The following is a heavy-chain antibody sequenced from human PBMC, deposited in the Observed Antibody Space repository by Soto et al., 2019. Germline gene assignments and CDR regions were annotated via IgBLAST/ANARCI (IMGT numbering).Heavy chain of an antibody. D-gene: IGHD6-19*01. CDR3: ARPGIAVAGQFDY. V-gene: IGHV3-7*01. Sequence: GSLSLSCAASGFTFSSYWMSWVRQAPGKGLEWVANIKQDGSEKYYVDSVKGRFTISRDNAKNSLYLQMNSLRAEDTAVYYCARPGIAVAGQFDYWGQGTLVTVSS. CDR2: IKQDGSEK. J-gene: IGHJ4*02. CDR1: GFTFSSYW.